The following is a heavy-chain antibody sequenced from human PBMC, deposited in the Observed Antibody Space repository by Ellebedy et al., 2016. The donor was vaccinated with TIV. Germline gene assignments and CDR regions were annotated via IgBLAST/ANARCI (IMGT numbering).Heavy chain of an antibody. J-gene: IGHJ4*02. CDR3: ARGVLLAGRGTFDY. Sequence: AASVKVSCKASGYTFTTYYIHWMRQPPGQGLEWLGWIIPSSRGTNYAPKFQGRVAMTRDTSVSTAYMELTNLRSDDTAIYYSARGVLLAGRGTFDYWGQGALVTVSS. CDR1: GYTFTTYY. D-gene: IGHD3-10*01. V-gene: IGHV1-2*02. CDR2: IIPSSRGT.